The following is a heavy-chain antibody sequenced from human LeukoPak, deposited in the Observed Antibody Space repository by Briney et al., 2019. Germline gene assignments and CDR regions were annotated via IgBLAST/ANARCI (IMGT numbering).Heavy chain of an antibody. Sequence: GGSLRLSCAASGFTFSSYSMNWVRQAPGKGLEWVSSISSSSSYIYYADSVKGRFTISRDNAKNSLYLQMNSLRAEDTAVYYCASLWFGEPHFDYWGQGTLVTVSS. J-gene: IGHJ4*02. V-gene: IGHV3-21*01. CDR2: ISSSSSYI. D-gene: IGHD3-10*01. CDR1: GFTFSSYS. CDR3: ASLWFGEPHFDY.